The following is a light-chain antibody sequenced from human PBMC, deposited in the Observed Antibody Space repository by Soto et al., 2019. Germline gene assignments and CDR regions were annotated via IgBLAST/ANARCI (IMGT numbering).Light chain of an antibody. CDR3: SSYTSSSTLLV. V-gene: IGLV2-14*01. J-gene: IGLJ1*01. CDR1: SSDVGGYNY. Sequence: QSVLTQPASWSVSPGQSSTISCTGTSSDVGGYNYVSWYQQHPGKAPKLMIYDVSNRPSGVSNRFSGSKSGNTASLTISGLQAEDEADYYCSSYTSSSTLLVFGTGTKVTVL. CDR2: DVS.